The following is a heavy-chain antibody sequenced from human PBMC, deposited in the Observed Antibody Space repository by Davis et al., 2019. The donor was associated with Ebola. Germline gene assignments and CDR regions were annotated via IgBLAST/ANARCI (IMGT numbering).Heavy chain of an antibody. Sequence: ASVTVSCQASRYTFTNYYMHWVRQAPGQGLEWMGIINPSGGSTSCAQKFQGRVTMTRDTSTSTVYMEVSSLRSEDTAVYYCARDMGMVQEANWFDPWGQGTLVTVSS. CDR2: INPSGGST. CDR3: ARDMGMVQEANWFDP. J-gene: IGHJ5*02. CDR1: RYTFTNYY. D-gene: IGHD3-10*01. V-gene: IGHV1-46*01.